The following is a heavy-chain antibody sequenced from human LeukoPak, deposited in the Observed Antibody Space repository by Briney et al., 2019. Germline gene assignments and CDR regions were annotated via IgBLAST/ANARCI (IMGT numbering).Heavy chain of an antibody. CDR3: ARIGYSSSSFDY. CDR1: GFTFINYW. J-gene: IGHJ4*02. V-gene: IGHV3-7*03. CDR2: MKQDGSVK. D-gene: IGHD6-6*01. Sequence: GGSLRLSCAASGFTFINYWVSWVRQAPGKGLEWVANMKQDGSVKYYVDSMKGRFTISRDNAKNSLYLQMSGLRAEDTAVYFCARIGYSSSSFDYWGQGVLVTVYS.